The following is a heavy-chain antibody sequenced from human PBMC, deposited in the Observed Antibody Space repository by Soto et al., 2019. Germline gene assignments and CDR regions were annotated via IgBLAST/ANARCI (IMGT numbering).Heavy chain of an antibody. J-gene: IGHJ6*02. CDR1: GGSVSSGGYS. Sequence: SETLSLTCAVSGGSVSSGGYSWSWIRQPPGKGLEWIGYIYHSGSTYYNPSLKSRVTISVDRSKNQFSLKLSSVTAADTAVYYCARAVCGCDCYGYYYYGMDVWGQGTTVTVSS. CDR2: IYHSGST. CDR3: ARAVCGCDCYGYYYYGMDV. V-gene: IGHV4-30-2*01. D-gene: IGHD2-21*02.